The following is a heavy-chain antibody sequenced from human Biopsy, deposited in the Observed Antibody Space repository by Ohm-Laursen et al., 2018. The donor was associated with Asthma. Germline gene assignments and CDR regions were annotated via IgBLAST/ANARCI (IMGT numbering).Heavy chain of an antibody. Sequence: SVTASCKIYGYTLTALSMHWARQAPGQGLGWMGGHANEVGGTVNARRFQGRVTMTEDTSTDTAYMDMSSLSSDDTAVYYCASDFPKGYVRYNFQFLGQGTLVTVSS. CDR2: HANEVGGT. J-gene: IGHJ4*02. V-gene: IGHV1-24*01. D-gene: IGHD5-12*01. CDR3: ASDFPKGYVRYNFQF. CDR1: GYTLTALS.